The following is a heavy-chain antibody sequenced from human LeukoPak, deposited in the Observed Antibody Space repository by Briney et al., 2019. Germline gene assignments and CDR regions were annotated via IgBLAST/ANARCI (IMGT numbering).Heavy chain of an antibody. Sequence: GGSLRLSCAASGFTFRSYAMHWVRQAPGKGLEWVAVISYDGSNKYYADSVKGRFTISRDNAKNTVSLQMNSLRAEDTGVYYCARAPSEIGGYYPEYFRHWGQGTLVTVSS. V-gene: IGHV3-30*04. CDR3: ARAPSEIGGYYPEYFRH. D-gene: IGHD3-22*01. J-gene: IGHJ1*01. CDR1: GFTFRSYA. CDR2: ISYDGSNK.